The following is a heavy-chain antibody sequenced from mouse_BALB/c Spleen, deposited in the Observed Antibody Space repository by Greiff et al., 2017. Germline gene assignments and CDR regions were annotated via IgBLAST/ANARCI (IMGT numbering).Heavy chain of an antibody. CDR1: GFNIKDTY. Sequence: EVKLMESGAELVKPGASVKLSCTASGFNIKDTYMHWVKQRPEQGLEWIGRIDPANGNTKYDPKFQGKATITADTSSNTAYLQLSSLTSEDTAVYYCARIYYDYDENAMDYWGQGTSVTVSS. D-gene: IGHD2-4*01. V-gene: IGHV14-3*02. J-gene: IGHJ4*01. CDR3: ARIYYDYDENAMDY. CDR2: IDPANGNT.